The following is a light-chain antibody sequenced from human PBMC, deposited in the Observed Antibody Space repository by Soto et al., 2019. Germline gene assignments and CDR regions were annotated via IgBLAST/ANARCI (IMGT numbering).Light chain of an antibody. CDR3: SSFAGNNNLV. J-gene: IGLJ2*01. V-gene: IGLV2-8*01. CDR1: SSDVGGYNY. CDR2: EVS. Sequence: QSALTQPPSASGSPGQSVTISCTGTSSDVGGYNYVSWYQQHPGKAPKLMISEVSKRPSGVPDRFSGSKSGNTASLNVSGLQAEDEDDYYCSSFAGNNNLVFGGGTKLTVL.